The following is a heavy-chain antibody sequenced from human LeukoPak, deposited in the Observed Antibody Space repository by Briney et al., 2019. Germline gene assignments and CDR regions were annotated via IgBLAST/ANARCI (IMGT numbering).Heavy chain of an antibody. CDR3: ARDTGYYDSSGYDAFDI. CDR2: IYYSGST. D-gene: IGHD3-22*01. J-gene: IGHJ3*02. V-gene: IGHV4-59*01. Sequence: WETLSLTCTVSGGSISSYYWSWIRQPPGKGLEWFGYIYYSGSTNYNPSLKSRVTISVDTSKNQFSLKLSSVTAADTAVYYCARDTGYYDSSGYDAFDIWGRGTMVTVSS. CDR1: GGSISSYY.